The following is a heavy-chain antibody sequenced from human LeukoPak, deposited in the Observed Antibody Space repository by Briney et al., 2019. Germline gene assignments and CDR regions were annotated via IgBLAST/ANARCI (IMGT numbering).Heavy chain of an antibody. CDR2: ISGSGGST. Sequence: GGSLRLSCAASGFTFSSYAMSWVRQAPGKGLEWVSAISGSGGSTYYADSVKGRFTISRDNSKNPLYLQMNSLRAEDTAVYYCAKPLPGYNWNEGMGFDYWGQGTLVTVYS. V-gene: IGHV3-23*01. J-gene: IGHJ4*02. D-gene: IGHD1-1*01. CDR3: AKPLPGYNWNEGMGFDY. CDR1: GFTFSSYA.